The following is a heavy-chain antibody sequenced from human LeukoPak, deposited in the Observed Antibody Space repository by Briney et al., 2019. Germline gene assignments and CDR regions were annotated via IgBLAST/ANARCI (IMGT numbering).Heavy chain of an antibody. CDR2: ISGSGGTT. CDR3: AKHRYRASSVFVDY. V-gene: IGHV3-23*01. D-gene: IGHD5-12*01. J-gene: IGHJ4*02. Sequence: GGSLRLSCATSGFTFSNYSVSWVRQAPGGGLGWVSSISGSGGTTYYADSVKGRFTISRDNSKSTLYLQTTSLRAEHTAVYYCAKHRYRASSVFVDYWGQGTPVTVSS. CDR1: GFTFSNYS.